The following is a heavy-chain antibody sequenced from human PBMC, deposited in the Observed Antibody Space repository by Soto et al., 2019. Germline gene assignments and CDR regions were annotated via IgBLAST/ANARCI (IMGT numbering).Heavy chain of an antibody. CDR2: IYHSGST. CDR3: ARAMVRGLTGFDY. V-gene: IGHV4-34*09. CDR1: GGSFSGYY. J-gene: IGHJ4*02. D-gene: IGHD3-10*01. Sequence: SETLSLTCAVYGGSFSGYYWSWIRQPPGKGLEWIGYIYHSGSTYYNPSLKSRVTISVDTSKNQFSLKLSSVTAADTAVYYCARAMVRGLTGFDYWGQGTLVTVSS.